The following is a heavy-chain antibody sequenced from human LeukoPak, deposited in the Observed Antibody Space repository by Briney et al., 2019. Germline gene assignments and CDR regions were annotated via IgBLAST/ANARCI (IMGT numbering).Heavy chain of an antibody. CDR3: ARHPADFMGIEYYFDY. J-gene: IGHJ4*02. V-gene: IGHV5-51*01. CDR2: IYPGDSDT. CDR1: GYSFTSYW. Sequence: GESLKISCKGSGYSFTSYWIGWVRQMPGKGLEWMGIIYPGDSDTRYSPSFQGQVTISADKSISTAYLQWSSLKASDTAMYYCARHPADFMGIEYYFDYGGQGTLVTVSS. D-gene: IGHD7-27*01.